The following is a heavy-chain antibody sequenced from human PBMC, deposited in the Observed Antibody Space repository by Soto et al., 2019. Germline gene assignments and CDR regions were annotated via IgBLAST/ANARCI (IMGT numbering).Heavy chain of an antibody. D-gene: IGHD2-15*01. J-gene: IGHJ4*01. V-gene: IGHV4-34*01. CDR1: GGSFSDHY. CDR2: IHHSGNA. Sequence: SETLSLTCAVTGGSFSDHYWTWIRQPPGKGMEWIGEIHHSGNAKYNPSLKSRVTISIDTSKSQFSLSLDSVTAADTAVYFCARAHAPTLPFDYWGLGTLVTVSS. CDR3: ARAHAPTLPFDY.